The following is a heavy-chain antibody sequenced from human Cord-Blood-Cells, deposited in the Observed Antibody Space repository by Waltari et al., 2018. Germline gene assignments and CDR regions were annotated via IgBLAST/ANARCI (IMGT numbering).Heavy chain of an antibody. D-gene: IGHD5-18*01. CDR2: IIPIFGTA. CDR1: GGTFSSYA. J-gene: IGHJ4*02. V-gene: IGHV1-69*01. Sequence: QVQLVQSGAEVKKPGSSVKVSCKASGGTFSSYAISWVRQAPGQGLEWMGGIIPIFGTANYEQKFQGRVTITADESTSTAYMELSSLRSEDTAVYYCASPSGYSYGYYFDYWGQGTLVTVSS. CDR3: ASPSGYSYGYYFDY.